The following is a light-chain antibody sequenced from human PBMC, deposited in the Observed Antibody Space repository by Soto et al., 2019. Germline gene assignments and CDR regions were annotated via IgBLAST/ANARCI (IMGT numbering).Light chain of an antibody. CDR2: YDS. J-gene: IGLJ2*01. CDR1: KIGSKS. V-gene: IGLV3-21*04. Sequence: SYELTQPPSVSVAPGKTARITCGGNKIGSKSVHWYQQKPGQAPVPVIYYDSDRPSGIPERFSGSNSGNTATLTASRVEAGDEADYYCQVWDSRSDHPGVFGGGTKATVL. CDR3: QVWDSRSDHPGV.